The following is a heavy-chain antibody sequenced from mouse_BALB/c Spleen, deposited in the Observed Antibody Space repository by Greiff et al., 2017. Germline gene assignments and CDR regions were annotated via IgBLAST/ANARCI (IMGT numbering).Heavy chain of an antibody. CDR1: GFTFSDYY. CDR2: ISDGGSYT. CDR3: ARGPLYYEDYFDY. J-gene: IGHJ2*01. D-gene: IGHD2-4*01. Sequence: EVKVVESGGGLVKPGGSLKLSCAASGFTFSDYYMYWVRQTPEKRLEWVATISDGGSYTYYPDSVKGRFTISRDNAKNNLYLQMSSLKSEDTAMYYCARGPLYYEDYFDYWGQGTTLTVSS. V-gene: IGHV5-4*02.